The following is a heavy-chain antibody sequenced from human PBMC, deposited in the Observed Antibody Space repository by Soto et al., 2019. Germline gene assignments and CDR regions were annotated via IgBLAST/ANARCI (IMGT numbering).Heavy chain of an antibody. J-gene: IGHJ4*02. CDR3: ARESSDIVVVPAAIDY. CDR2: ISSYNGNT. V-gene: IGHV1-18*01. CDR1: GYTFTSYG. Sequence: GASVKVSCKASGYTFTSYGISWVRQAPGQGLEWMGWISSYNGNTNYAQKLQGRVTMTTDTSTSTAYMELRSLRSDDTAVYYCARESSDIVVVPAAIDYWGQGTLVTVSS. D-gene: IGHD2-2*01.